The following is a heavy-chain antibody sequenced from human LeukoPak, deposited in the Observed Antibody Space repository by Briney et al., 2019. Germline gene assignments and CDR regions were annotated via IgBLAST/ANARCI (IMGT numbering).Heavy chain of an antibody. Sequence: SETLSLTCTVSGGSISSYYWSWIRQPPGKGLEWIGYIYYGGSTNYNPALKRRVPISVDTSKNQFSLKLSSVTAADTAVYYCATYPPNIWGQGTMVTVSS. CDR3: ATYPPNI. J-gene: IGHJ3*02. CDR2: IYYGGST. CDR1: GGSISSYY. V-gene: IGHV4-59*01.